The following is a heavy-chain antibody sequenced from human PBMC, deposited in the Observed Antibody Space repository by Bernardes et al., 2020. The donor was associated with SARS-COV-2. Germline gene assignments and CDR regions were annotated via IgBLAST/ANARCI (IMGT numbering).Heavy chain of an antibody. CDR1: GFTFEDYT. J-gene: IGHJ3*01. D-gene: IGHD3-3*01. CDR3: ATERQSLTVFGVGHDAFDF. CDR2: VSWDGSTT. Sequence: VWSLSLSCAASGFTFEDYTMHWVRQVPGKGLEWVSLVSWDGSTTNYADSVKGRFIISRDSSRNTVHLQMDSLRKEDTALYYCATERQSLTVFGVGHDAFDFCGQGTMVTVSS. V-gene: IGHV3-43*01.